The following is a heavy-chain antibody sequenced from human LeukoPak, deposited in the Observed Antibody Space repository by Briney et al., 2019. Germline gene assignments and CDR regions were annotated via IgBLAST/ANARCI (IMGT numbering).Heavy chain of an antibody. CDR1: GYTFTSYY. Sequence: GASVKVSCKASGYTFTSYYMHWVRQAPGQGLEWMGWINPNSGGTNYAQKFQGRVTMTRDTSISTAYMELSRLRSDDTAVYYCARAHGGNSGPFAFDIWGQGTMVTVSS. CDR3: ARAHGGNSGPFAFDI. J-gene: IGHJ3*02. V-gene: IGHV1-2*02. D-gene: IGHD4-23*01. CDR2: INPNSGGT.